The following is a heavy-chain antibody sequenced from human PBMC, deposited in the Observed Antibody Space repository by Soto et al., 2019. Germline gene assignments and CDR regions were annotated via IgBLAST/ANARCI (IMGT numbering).Heavy chain of an antibody. CDR1: GGSISSSNW. D-gene: IGHD3-22*01. CDR3: ASAAYYDSSGLRFDY. J-gene: IGHJ4*02. CDR2: IYHSGST. V-gene: IGHV4-4*02. Sequence: SETLSLTCAVSGGSISSSNWWSWVRQPPGKGLEWIAEIYHSGSTNYNPSLKSRVTISVDKSKNQFSLKLSSVTAADTAVYYCASAAYYDSSGLRFDYWGQGTLVTVSS.